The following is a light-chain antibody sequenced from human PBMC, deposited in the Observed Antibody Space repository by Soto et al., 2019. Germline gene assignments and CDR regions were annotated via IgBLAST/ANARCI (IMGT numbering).Light chain of an antibody. CDR2: DVT. J-gene: IGLJ1*01. V-gene: IGLV2-14*01. Sequence: QSVLTQPASVSGSPGQSITISCTGTSRDVGSHNYVSWYQQHPGKAPKLLIYDVTNRPSGISYRFSGSKSGNTASLTISGLQAEDEAGYYCSSYTSSRTYVFGTGTKVTV. CDR1: SRDVGSHNY. CDR3: SSYTSSRTYV.